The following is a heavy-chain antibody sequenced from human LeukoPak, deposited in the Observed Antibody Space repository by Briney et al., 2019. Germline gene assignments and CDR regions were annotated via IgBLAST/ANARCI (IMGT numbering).Heavy chain of an antibody. Sequence: GGSLRLSCAASGFTFSDYYMSWIRQAPGEGLEWVSYISSSGSTIYYADSVKGRFTISRDNAKNSLYLQMNSLRAEDTAVYYCTRDPTYYLRYGYFDFWGQGVLVTVSS. J-gene: IGHJ4*02. CDR2: ISSSGSTI. V-gene: IGHV3-11*04. CDR1: GFTFSDYY. D-gene: IGHD3-9*01. CDR3: TRDPTYYLRYGYFDF.